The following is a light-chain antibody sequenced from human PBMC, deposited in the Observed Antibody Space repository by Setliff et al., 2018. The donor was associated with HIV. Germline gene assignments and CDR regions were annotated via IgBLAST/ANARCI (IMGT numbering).Light chain of an antibody. CDR2: GNY. CDR1: RTNIGAGYD. V-gene: IGLV1-40*01. CDR3: QSYDTRPNGWV. J-gene: IGLJ3*02. Sequence: QSVLTQPPSVSGAPGQRVIISCTGSRTNIGAGYDVHWFQQLPGTAPRLLVFGNYNRPSGVPDRFSGSKSGTSGSLVITGLQAEDEADYYCQSYDTRPNGWVFGGGTQRTVL.